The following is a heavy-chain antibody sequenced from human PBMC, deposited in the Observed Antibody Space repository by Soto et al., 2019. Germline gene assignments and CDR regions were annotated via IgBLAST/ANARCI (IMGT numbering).Heavy chain of an antibody. CDR3: ARSGIAVAGTMDY. Sequence: GASLKISCKGSGYSFTSYWIGWVRQMPGKGLEWMGIIYPGDSDTRYSPSFQGQVTISADKSISTAYLQWSSLKASDTVMYYCARSGIAVAGTMDYWGQGTLVTVSS. CDR1: GYSFTSYW. CDR2: IYPGDSDT. D-gene: IGHD6-19*01. V-gene: IGHV5-51*01. J-gene: IGHJ4*02.